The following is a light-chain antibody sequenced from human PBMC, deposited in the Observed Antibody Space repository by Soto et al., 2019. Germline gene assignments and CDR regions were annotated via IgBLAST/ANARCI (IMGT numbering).Light chain of an antibody. V-gene: IGKV1-5*01. CDR2: DET. CDR1: QSITRW. Sequence: DIQMTQSPSTLSASVGDRVTITCRADQSITRWLAWFQQKPGKAPSLLIYDETNLQPGVPSRFSGSGSGTEFTLTISSLQPDDFATYYCQQYNGYSHSFGQGTRVEIK. J-gene: IGKJ2*01. CDR3: QQYNGYSHS.